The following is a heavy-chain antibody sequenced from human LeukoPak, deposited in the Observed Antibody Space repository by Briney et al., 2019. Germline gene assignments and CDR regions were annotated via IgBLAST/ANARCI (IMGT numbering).Heavy chain of an antibody. Sequence: PSETLSLTCTVSGGSISSSSYYWGWIRQPPGKGLEWIGSIYYSGSTYYNPSLKSRVTISVDTSKNQFSLKLSSVTAADTAVYYCAREGIAAAAVGDYWGQGTLVTVSS. J-gene: IGHJ4*02. CDR2: IYYSGST. V-gene: IGHV4-39*02. CDR3: AREGIAAAAVGDY. CDR1: GGSISSSSYY. D-gene: IGHD6-13*01.